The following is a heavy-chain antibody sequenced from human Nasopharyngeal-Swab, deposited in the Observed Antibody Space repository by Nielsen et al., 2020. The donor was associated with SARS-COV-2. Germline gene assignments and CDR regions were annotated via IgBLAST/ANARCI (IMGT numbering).Heavy chain of an antibody. CDR2: INSDGSST. J-gene: IGHJ4*02. D-gene: IGHD6-6*01. Sequence: GESLKISFAASGFTFSSYWMHWARQAPGKGLVWVSRINSDGSSTSYADSVKGRFTISRDNAKNTLYLQMNSLRAEDTAVYYCTAARTLWGQGTLVTVSS. CDR1: GFTFSSYW. CDR3: TAARTL. V-gene: IGHV3-74*01.